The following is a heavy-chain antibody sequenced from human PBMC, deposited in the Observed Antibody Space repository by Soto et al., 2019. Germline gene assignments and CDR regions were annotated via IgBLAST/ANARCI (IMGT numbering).Heavy chain of an antibody. CDR3: VVDGNNWNDFDY. V-gene: IGHV3-7*01. D-gene: IGHD1-20*01. CDR2: IKRDGSET. CDR1: TFIFSTYW. Sequence: GGSLRLSCAAPTFIFSTYWMTWVRQAPGKGLEWVANIKRDGSETHYADSVKGRFTISRDNAKNSLYLQMNSLRVEDTAVYYCVVDGNNWNDFDYWGQRTLVTVSS. J-gene: IGHJ4*02.